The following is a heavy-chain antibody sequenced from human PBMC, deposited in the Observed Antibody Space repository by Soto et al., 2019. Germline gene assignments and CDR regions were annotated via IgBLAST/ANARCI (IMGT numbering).Heavy chain of an antibody. J-gene: IGHJ4*02. V-gene: IGHV3-21*01. Sequence: GSLRLSCAASGFTFSSYSMNWVRQAPGKGLEWVSSISSSSSYIYYADSVKGRFTISRDNAKNSLYLQMNSLRAEDTAVYYCARDVSGSYPFDYWGQGTLVTVSS. CDR3: ARDVSGSYPFDY. CDR2: ISSSSSYI. CDR1: GFTFSSYS. D-gene: IGHD1-26*01.